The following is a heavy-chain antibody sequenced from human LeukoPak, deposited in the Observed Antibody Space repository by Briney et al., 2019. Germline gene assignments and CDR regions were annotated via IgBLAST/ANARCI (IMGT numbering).Heavy chain of an antibody. V-gene: IGHV1-2*02. CDR3: ARDMLWFGELLSYYFDY. J-gene: IGHJ4*02. CDR2: INPNSGGT. Sequence: ASVKVSCKASVYTFTGYYMHWVRQAPGQGLEWMGWINPNSGGTNYAQKFQGRVTMTRDTSISTAYMELSRLRSDDTAVYYCARDMLWFGELLSYYFDYWGQGTLVTVSS. CDR1: VYTFTGYY. D-gene: IGHD3-10*01.